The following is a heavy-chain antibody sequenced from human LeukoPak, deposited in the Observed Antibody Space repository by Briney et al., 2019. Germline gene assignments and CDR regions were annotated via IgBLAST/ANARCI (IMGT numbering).Heavy chain of an antibody. CDR2: FSGSGGRT. Sequence: GGSLRLSCAASGFTFSTYAMSWVRQAPGKGMEWVSTFSGSGGRTLYADPVKGRFVISRDNSKNTLYLQMNSLRAEDTAVYYCAKVTSSYNYFDYWGQGAPVTVSS. CDR3: AKVTSSYNYFDY. J-gene: IGHJ4*02. V-gene: IGHV3-23*01. CDR1: GFTFSTYA. D-gene: IGHD2-2*01.